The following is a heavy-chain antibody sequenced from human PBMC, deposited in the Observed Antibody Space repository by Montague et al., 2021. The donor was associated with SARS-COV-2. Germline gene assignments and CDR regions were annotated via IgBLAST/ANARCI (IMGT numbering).Heavy chain of an antibody. V-gene: IGHV4-4*02. CDR2: IYHTGNT. Sequence: SETLSLTCGVSGASVTSTNWWSWVRQPTGKGLEWIGEIYHTGNTNYSPSLKSRVYISLDKSKNQLSLRLNSVTAADTAVYYCASPKEGSGYYRPFDYWGQGILVTVSS. CDR1: GASVTSTNW. J-gene: IGHJ4*02. D-gene: IGHD3-22*01. CDR3: ASPKEGSGYYRPFDY.